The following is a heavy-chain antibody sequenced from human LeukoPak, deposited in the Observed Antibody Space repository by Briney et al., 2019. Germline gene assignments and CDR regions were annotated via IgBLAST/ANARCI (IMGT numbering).Heavy chain of an antibody. CDR3: ARPSTSP. V-gene: IGHV3-30-3*01. J-gene: IGHJ5*02. D-gene: IGHD5/OR15-5a*01. Sequence: GGSLRLSCAASGFTFSSYAMHWVRQAPGKGLEWVAVISYDGSNKYYADSVKGRFTISRDNSKNTLYLQMNSLRAGDTAVYYCARPSTSPWGQGTLVTVSS. CDR2: ISYDGSNK. CDR1: GFTFSSYA.